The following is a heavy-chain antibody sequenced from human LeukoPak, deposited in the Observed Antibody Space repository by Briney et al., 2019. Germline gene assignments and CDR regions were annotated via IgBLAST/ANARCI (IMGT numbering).Heavy chain of an antibody. Sequence: SETLSLTCNVSGASISSYYWSWIRQPAGAGLEWIGRIYVSGSTNYNPSLESRVSISLDTSKNQFSLRLTSVTAADTAVYYCAREPLAFDYWGQGTLVTVSS. V-gene: IGHV4-4*07. CDR2: IYVSGST. J-gene: IGHJ4*02. CDR1: GASISSYY. D-gene: IGHD3-3*02. CDR3: AREPLAFDY.